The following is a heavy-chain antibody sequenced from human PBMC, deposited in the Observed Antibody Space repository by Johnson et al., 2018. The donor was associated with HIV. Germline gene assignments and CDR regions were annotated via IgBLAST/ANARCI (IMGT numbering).Heavy chain of an antibody. CDR1: GFTFSSYA. CDR2: ISYDGSNK. J-gene: IGHJ3*02. Sequence: QMLLVESGGGVVQPGRSLRLSCAASGFTFSSYAMHWVRQAPGKGLEWVAVISYDGSNKYYADSVNGRFTISRDNSKNTLYLQMNSLRAEDTAVYYCAINSGYDSHGAFDIWGQGTMVTVSS. D-gene: IGHD5-12*01. V-gene: IGHV3-30-3*01. CDR3: AINSGYDSHGAFDI.